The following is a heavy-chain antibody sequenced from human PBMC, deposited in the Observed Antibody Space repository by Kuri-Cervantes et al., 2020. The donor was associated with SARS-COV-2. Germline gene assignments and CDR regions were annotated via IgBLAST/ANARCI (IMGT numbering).Heavy chain of an antibody. CDR3: AKDEGPVGADAFDI. D-gene: IGHD4-17*01. V-gene: IGHV3-30*02. Sequence: GESLKISCAASGFTFSSYGMHWVRQAPGKGLEWVAFIRHDGSNKYYADSVKGRFTISRDNSKNTLYLQMNSLRAEDTAVYYCAKDEGPVGADAFDIWGQGTMVTVSS. J-gene: IGHJ3*02. CDR2: IRHDGSNK. CDR1: GFTFSSYG.